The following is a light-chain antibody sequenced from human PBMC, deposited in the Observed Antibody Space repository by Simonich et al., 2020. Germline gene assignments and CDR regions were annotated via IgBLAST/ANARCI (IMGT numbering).Light chain of an antibody. CDR2: KAS. J-gene: IGKJ2*01. CDR3: QQYNSYST. CDR1: QSISSL. V-gene: IGKV1-5*03. Sequence: DIQMTQSPSTLSASVGDRVTITCRASQSISSLLAWYQQKPGKAPKLLIYKASSLESVVPSRFSGSGSRTEFTLTISSLQPDDFATYYCQQYNSYSTFGQGTKLEIK.